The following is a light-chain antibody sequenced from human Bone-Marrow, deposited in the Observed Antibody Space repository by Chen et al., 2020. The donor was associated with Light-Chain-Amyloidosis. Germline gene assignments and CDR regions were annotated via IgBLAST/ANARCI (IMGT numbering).Light chain of an antibody. CDR2: EVT. V-gene: IGLV2-14*01. CDR1: SSDVGGDNH. Sequence: QSALTQPASVSGSPGQSITISCTGTSSDVGGDNHVSWYQQHPDKAPKLMIYEVTNRPSWVPDRFSGSKSDNTASVTISGLQTEDEADYFCSSDTSTNTLVVGSGTRVTVL. CDR3: SSDTSTNTLV. J-gene: IGLJ1*01.